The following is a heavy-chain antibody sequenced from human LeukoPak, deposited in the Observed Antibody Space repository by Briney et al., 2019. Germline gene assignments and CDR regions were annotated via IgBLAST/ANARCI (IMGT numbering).Heavy chain of an antibody. CDR2: IYPRDGST. CDR3: ARDQEGFDY. Sequence: AASVNVSCTASGYTFTNNYLHWVRQAPGQGLEWMGMIYPRDGSTSYAQNFQGRVTVTRDTSTTTVHVELRGLRSEDTAVYYCARDQEGFDYWGQGTVVTVSS. CDR1: GYTFTNNY. V-gene: IGHV1-46*01. J-gene: IGHJ4*02.